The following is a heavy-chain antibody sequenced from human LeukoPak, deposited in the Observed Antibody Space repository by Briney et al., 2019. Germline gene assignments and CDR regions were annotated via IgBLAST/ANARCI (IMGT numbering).Heavy chain of an antibody. CDR1: GFTFSSYT. Sequence: GGSLRLSCAASGFTFSSYTMSWVRQAPGKGLEWVSAISGSGGSTYYADSVKGRFTISRDNSKNTLYLQMNSLRAEDTAVYYCANGGFCSGGSCYPYYYYYGMDVWGQGTTVTVSS. J-gene: IGHJ6*02. CDR2: ISGSGGST. V-gene: IGHV3-23*01. CDR3: ANGGFCSGGSCYPYYYYYGMDV. D-gene: IGHD2-15*01.